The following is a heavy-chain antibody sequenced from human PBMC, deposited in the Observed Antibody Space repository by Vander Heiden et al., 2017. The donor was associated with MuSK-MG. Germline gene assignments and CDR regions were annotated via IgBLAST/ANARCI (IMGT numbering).Heavy chain of an antibody. CDR1: GGSISSYY. CDR2: IYYSGST. V-gene: IGHV4-59*01. CDR3: ARGYYDFWSGNRGDAFDI. D-gene: IGHD3-3*01. Sequence: QVQLQESGPGLVTPSETLSLTCTATGGSISSYYWSWIRQPPGKGLEWIVYIYYSGSTNNNPSLKSRVTISVDTSKNQFSLKLSSVTAADTAVYYCARGYYDFWSGNRGDAFDIWGQGTMVTVSS. J-gene: IGHJ3*02.